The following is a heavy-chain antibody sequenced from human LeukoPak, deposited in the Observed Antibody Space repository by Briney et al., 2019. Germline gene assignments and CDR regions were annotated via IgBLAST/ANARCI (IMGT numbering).Heavy chain of an antibody. CDR3: ARGLHSTSRSLDV. V-gene: IGHV4-30-2*01. D-gene: IGHD5/OR15-5a*01. Sequence: SQTLSLTCAVSGGSISSGGYSWSWIRQPPGKGLEWIGYIYHSGSTYYNPSLKSRVTISVDRPKNQFSLKLSSVTAADTAVYYCARGLHSTSRSLDVGGKGTTVTVSA. CDR1: GGSISSGGYS. J-gene: IGHJ6*04. CDR2: IYHSGST.